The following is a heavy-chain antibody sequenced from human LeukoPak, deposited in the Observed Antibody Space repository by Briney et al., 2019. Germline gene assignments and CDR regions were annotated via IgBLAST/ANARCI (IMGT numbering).Heavy chain of an antibody. CDR2: IIPILGIA. V-gene: IGHV1-69*04. D-gene: IGHD6-13*01. CDR1: GGTFISYA. J-gene: IGHJ3*02. Sequence: ASVKVSCKASGGTFISYAISWVRQAPGQGLEWMGRIIPILGIANYAQKFQGRVTITADKSTSTAYMELSSLRSEDTAVYYCARDMAAAALEDAFDIWGQGTMVTVSS. CDR3: ARDMAAAALEDAFDI.